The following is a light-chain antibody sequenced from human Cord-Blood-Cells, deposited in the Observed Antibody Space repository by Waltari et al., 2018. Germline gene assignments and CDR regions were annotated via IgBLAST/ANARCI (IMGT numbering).Light chain of an antibody. CDR2: EGS. J-gene: IGLJ3*02. CDR3: CSYAGSSSNWV. V-gene: IGLV2-23*01. CDR1: SSDVGSYNL. Sequence: QSALTQTASVSGSPGQSIAISCTGTSSDVGSYNLVSWYQQHPGKAPKLMIYEGSKRPSGVSNHFSGSKSGNTASLTISGLQAEDEADYYCCSYAGSSSNWVFGGGTKLTVL.